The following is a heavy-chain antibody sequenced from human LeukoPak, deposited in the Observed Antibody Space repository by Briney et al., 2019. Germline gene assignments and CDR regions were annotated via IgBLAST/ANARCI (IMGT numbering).Heavy chain of an antibody. CDR2: IIPIFGTA. V-gene: IGHV1-69*05. Sequence: SVKVSCKASGGTFSTYPISWVRQAPGQGLEWMGGIIPIFGTANYAQKFQGRVTITTDESTSTAYMELSSLRSDDTAVYYCAREGEQQSDAWGQGTLVTVSS. CDR3: AREGEQQSDA. CDR1: GGTFSTYP. J-gene: IGHJ5*02. D-gene: IGHD6-13*01.